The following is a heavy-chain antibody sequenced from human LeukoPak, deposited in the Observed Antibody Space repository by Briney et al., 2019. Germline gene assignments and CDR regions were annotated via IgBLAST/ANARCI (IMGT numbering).Heavy chain of an antibody. CDR1: GYTFTSYA. D-gene: IGHD2-8*01. J-gene: IGHJ6*03. CDR3: ARGPNHYYYMDF. CDR2: INPDGGVT. Sequence: ASVKVSCKASGYTFTSYAMNWVRQAPGQGLEWMGWINPDGGVTKSAQKFQGRVTMTRDKSINTVYMELSGLTSDDTALYYCARGPNHYYYMDFWGTGTTVSVSS. V-gene: IGHV1-2*02.